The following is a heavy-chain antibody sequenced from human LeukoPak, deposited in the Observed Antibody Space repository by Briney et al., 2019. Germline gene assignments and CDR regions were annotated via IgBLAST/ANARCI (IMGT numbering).Heavy chain of an antibody. D-gene: IGHD4-11*01. J-gene: IGHJ6*03. Sequence: GGSLRLSCAASGFTFSSYSMNWVRQAPGKGLEWVSSISSSSSYIYYADSVKGRFTISRDNAKNSLCLQMNSLRAEDTAVYYCARVRDSNYYYYYMDVWGKGTTVTVSS. CDR2: ISSSSSYI. CDR3: ARVRDSNYYYYYMDV. CDR1: GFTFSSYS. V-gene: IGHV3-21*01.